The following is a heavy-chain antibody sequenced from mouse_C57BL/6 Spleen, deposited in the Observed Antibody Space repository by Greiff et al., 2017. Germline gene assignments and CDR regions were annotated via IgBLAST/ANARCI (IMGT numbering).Heavy chain of an antibody. Sequence: EVQLKESGGGLVKPGGSLKLSCAASGFTFSDYGMHWVRQAPAKGLEWVAYISSGSSAIYYAETVKGRFTISRDNAKNTLFTHMTSLRSEDTAMYYCARMISTVVAHYYAMDYWGQGTSLTVSS. CDR1: GFTFSDYG. CDR3: ARMISTVVAHYYAMDY. J-gene: IGHJ4*01. V-gene: IGHV5-17*01. D-gene: IGHD1-1*01. CDR2: ISSGSSAI.